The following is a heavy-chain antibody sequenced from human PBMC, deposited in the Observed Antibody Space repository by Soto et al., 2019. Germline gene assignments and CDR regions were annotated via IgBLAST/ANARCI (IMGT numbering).Heavy chain of an antibody. Sequence: GGSLRLSCAASGFTFSSYGMHWVRQAPGKGLEWVAVISYDGSNKYYADSVKGRFTISRDNSKNTLYMQMNSLRAEDTAVYYCAKGALIVATIHPNYYYYYMDVWGKGTTVTVSS. D-gene: IGHD5-12*01. CDR2: ISYDGSNK. J-gene: IGHJ6*03. CDR1: GFTFSSYG. CDR3: AKGALIVATIHPNYYYYYMDV. V-gene: IGHV3-30*18.